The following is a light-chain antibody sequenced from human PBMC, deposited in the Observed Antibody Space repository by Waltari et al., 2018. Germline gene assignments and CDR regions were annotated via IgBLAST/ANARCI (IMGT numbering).Light chain of an antibody. Sequence: DVVMTQSPLSLPVTLGQPASISCRSTQILVYSDGNTYLNWFQQRPGQSPRRLIYKVSNRDSGVPDRFSGSGSGTVFTLKISRVEAEDVGFYYCMQGTHWPRTFGPGTKVEIK. CDR1: QILVYSDGNTY. J-gene: IGKJ1*01. V-gene: IGKV2-30*01. CDR2: KVS. CDR3: MQGTHWPRT.